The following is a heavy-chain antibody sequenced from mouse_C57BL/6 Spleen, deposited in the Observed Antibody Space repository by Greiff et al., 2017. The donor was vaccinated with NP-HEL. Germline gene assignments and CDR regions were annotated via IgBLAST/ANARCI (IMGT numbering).Heavy chain of an antibody. D-gene: IGHD1-1*01. CDR3: ARDLATVVATGDY. Sequence: QVQLQQPGAELVKPGASVTLSCKASGYTFTSYWMHWVKQRPGQGLEWIGMIHPNSGSTNYNEKFKSKATLTVDKSSSTAYMQLSSLTSEDSAVYYCARDLATVVATGDYWGQGTTLTVSS. CDR1: GYTFTSYW. J-gene: IGHJ2*01. CDR2: IHPNSGST. V-gene: IGHV1-64*01.